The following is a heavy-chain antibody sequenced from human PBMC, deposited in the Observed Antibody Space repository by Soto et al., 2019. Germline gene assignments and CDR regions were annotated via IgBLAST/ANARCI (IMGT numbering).Heavy chain of an antibody. CDR2: IIPIFGTA. J-gene: IGHJ4*02. D-gene: IGHD5-18*01. CDR1: GGTFSSYA. CDR3: ARGTEEYSFFDY. Sequence: GASVKVSCKASGGTFSSYAISWVRQAPGQGLEWMGGIIPIFGTANYAQKFQGRVTITADESTSTAYMELSSLRSEDTAVYYCARGTEEYSFFDYWGQGTLVTVSS. V-gene: IGHV1-69*13.